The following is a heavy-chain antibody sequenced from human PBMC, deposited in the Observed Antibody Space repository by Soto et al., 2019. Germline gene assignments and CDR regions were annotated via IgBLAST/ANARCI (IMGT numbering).Heavy chain of an antibody. CDR1: GGSISNHY. J-gene: IGHJ4*02. CDR3: TRANWYSEY. D-gene: IGHD7-27*01. Sequence: QVQLQESGPGLVKPSETLSLTCTVSGGSISNHYWSWIRQPPGKGLEWIGYIYYNGNTNYNPPLKSRVTMSVDTSKNQIPLKFSSVTAADTAVYFCTRANWYSEYWGQGTLVTVSS. V-gene: IGHV4-59*11. CDR2: IYYNGNT.